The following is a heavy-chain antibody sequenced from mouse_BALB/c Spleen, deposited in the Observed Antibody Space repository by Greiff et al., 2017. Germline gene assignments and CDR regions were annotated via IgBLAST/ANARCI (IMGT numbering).Heavy chain of an antibody. D-gene: IGHD4-1*01. J-gene: IGHJ2*01. CDR3: ARGNWDVDY. CDR1: GYSITSDYA. Sequence: EVMLVESGPGLVKPSQSLSLTCTVTGYSITSDYAWNWIRQFPGNKLEWMGYISYSGSTSYNPSLKSRISITRDTSKNQFFLQLNSVTTEDTATYYCARGNWDVDYWGQGTTLTVSS. V-gene: IGHV3-2*02. CDR2: ISYSGST.